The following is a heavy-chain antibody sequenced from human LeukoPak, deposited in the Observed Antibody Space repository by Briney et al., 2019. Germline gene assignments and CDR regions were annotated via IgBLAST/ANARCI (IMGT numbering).Heavy chain of an antibody. D-gene: IGHD2-21*02. V-gene: IGHV1-69*05. CDR1: GGTFSSYA. J-gene: IGHJ3*02. CDR2: IIPIFGTA. Sequence: GASVKVSCKASGGTFSSYAISWVRQAPGQGLEWMGGIIPIFGTANYAQKFQGWVTMTRDTSISTAYMELSRLRSDDTAVYYCAVIGAYCGGDCYSIDAFDIWGQGTMVTVSS. CDR3: AVIGAYCGGDCYSIDAFDI.